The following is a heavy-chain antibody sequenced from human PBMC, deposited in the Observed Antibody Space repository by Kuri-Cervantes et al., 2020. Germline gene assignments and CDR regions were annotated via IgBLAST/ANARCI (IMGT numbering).Heavy chain of an antibody. J-gene: IGHJ4*02. Sequence: SETLSLTCAVYGGSFSGYYWSWIRQPAGKGLEWIGRIYTSGSTNYNPSLKSRVTMSVDTSKNQFSLKLSSVTAADTAVYYCAREHSSGYFSGWSSSYYFDHWGQGTLVTVSS. D-gene: IGHD6-19*01. CDR3: AREHSSGYFSGWSSSYYFDH. V-gene: IGHV4-4*07. CDR1: GGSFSGYY. CDR2: IYTSGST.